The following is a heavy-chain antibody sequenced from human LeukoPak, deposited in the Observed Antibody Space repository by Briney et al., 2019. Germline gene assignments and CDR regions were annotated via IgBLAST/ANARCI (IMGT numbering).Heavy chain of an antibody. CDR1: GYTFTSYD. J-gene: IGHJ4*02. D-gene: IGHD3-10*01. CDR3: GRPLQRGSWTQRALDY. CDR2: MNPNSGNA. Sequence: ASVKVSCKASGYTFTSYDISWVRQATGQGLEGMGWMNPNSGNAGYAQRFQGRVTMTRNNSISTAYMELTSLRSEDTAVYYCGRPLQRGSWTQRALDYWGQGTLVTVSS. V-gene: IGHV1-8*01.